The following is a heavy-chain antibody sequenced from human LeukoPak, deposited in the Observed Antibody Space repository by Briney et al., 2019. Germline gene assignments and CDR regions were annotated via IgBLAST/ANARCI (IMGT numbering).Heavy chain of an antibody. J-gene: IGHJ4*02. CDR1: GFTFSSYA. CDR2: INGSGGST. V-gene: IGHV3-23*01. Sequence: GGSLRLSFATSGFTFSSYAMNWVRQAPGKGLEGVSAINGSGGSTYYADSVKGRFTLSRDNSKNTLYLQMNSLRAEDTAVYYCAKEEEGYSGYNFFDSWGQGTLVTVSS. D-gene: IGHD5-12*01. CDR3: AKEEEGYSGYNFFDS.